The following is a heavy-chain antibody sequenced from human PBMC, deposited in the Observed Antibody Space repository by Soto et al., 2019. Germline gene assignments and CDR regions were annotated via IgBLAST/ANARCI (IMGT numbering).Heavy chain of an antibody. CDR2: VYYSGST. V-gene: IGHV4-59*01. Sequence: PSETLSLTCTVSGGSISSYYWSWIRQPPGKGLEWIGYVYYSGSTNYNPSLKSRVTISVDTSKNQFSLKLSSVTAADTAVYYCARERYSYGRSYGMDVWGQGTTVTV. J-gene: IGHJ6*02. D-gene: IGHD5-18*01. CDR3: ARERYSYGRSYGMDV. CDR1: GGSISSYY.